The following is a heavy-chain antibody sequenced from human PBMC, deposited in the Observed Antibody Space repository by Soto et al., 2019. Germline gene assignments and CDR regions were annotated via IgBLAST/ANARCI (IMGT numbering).Heavy chain of an antibody. D-gene: IGHD1-7*01. CDR1: GFTFSSYG. CDR2: ISYDGSNK. Sequence: GVSLRLSCAASGFTFSSYGMHWVRQAPGKGLEWVAVISYDGSNKYYADSVKGRFTISRDNSKNTLYLQMNSLRAEDTAVYYCAKDRVELRGLGDYYYGMDVWGQGTTVTVSS. J-gene: IGHJ6*02. V-gene: IGHV3-30*18. CDR3: AKDRVELRGLGDYYYGMDV.